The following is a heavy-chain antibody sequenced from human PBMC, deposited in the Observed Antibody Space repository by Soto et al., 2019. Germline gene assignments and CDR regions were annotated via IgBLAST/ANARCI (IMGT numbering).Heavy chain of an antibody. CDR3: AKGGCSGGSCFFAEYFQH. CDR1: GFTFSSYG. D-gene: IGHD2-15*01. CDR2: ISYDGSNK. V-gene: IGHV3-30*18. Sequence: QVQLVESGGGVVQPGRSLRLSCAASGFTFSSYGMHWVRQAPGKGLEWVAVISYDGSNKYYADSVKGRFTISRDNSKNSLYLQMNSLRADDTAVYYCAKGGCSGGSCFFAEYFQHWGQGTLVTVSS. J-gene: IGHJ1*01.